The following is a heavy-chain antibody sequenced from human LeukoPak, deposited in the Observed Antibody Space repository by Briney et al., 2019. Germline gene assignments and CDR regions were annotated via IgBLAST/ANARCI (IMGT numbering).Heavy chain of an antibody. V-gene: IGHV1-69*04. CDR1: GGTFSSYA. CDR2: IIPILGIA. Sequence: GASVKVSCKASGGTFSSYAISWVRQAPGQGLEWMGRIIPILGIANYAQKFQGRVTITADKSTSTAYMELSSLRSQDTAVYYCASGSDYGAWFDPWGQGALVTVSS. CDR3: ASGSDYGAWFDP. D-gene: IGHD4/OR15-4a*01. J-gene: IGHJ5*02.